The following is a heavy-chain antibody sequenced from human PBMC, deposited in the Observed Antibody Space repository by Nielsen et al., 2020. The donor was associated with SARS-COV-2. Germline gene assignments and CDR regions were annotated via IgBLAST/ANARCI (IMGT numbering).Heavy chain of an antibody. Sequence: GGSLRLSCAASGFTFSSHWMSWVRQAPGKGLEWVSSINSAGDVTYYTGSVKGRFTVSRDNSKSMVYLQMHSLRVEDLALYYCAKVAPTYIAAAAANYWGQGIVVTVSS. CDR2: INSAGDVT. D-gene: IGHD6-13*01. J-gene: IGHJ4*02. CDR3: AKVAPTYIAAAAANY. CDR1: GFTFSSHW. V-gene: IGHV3-23*01.